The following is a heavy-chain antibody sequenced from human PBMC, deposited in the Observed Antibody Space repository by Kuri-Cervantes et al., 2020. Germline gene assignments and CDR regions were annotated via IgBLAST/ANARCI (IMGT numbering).Heavy chain of an antibody. Sequence: GSLRLSCAASGGSFSGYYGSWIRQSPGKGLEWIGEINHSGSTNYNPSLKSRVTISVDTSKNQFSLKLSSVTAEDTAVYYCARVVPSQGSGYSYGTLDYWGQGTLVTVSS. CDR3: ARVVPSQGSGYSYGTLDY. CDR1: GGSFSGYY. V-gene: IGHV4-34*01. CDR2: INHSGST. J-gene: IGHJ4*02. D-gene: IGHD5-18*01.